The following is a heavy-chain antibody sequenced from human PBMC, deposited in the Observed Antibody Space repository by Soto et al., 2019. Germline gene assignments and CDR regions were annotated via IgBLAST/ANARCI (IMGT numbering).Heavy chain of an antibody. CDR2: IYYSGSI. D-gene: IGHD3-22*01. CDR1: GGSISSGGYY. V-gene: IGHV4-31*03. J-gene: IGHJ4*02. CDR3: ARVSSSGSSGYYPDY. Sequence: SETLSLTCTVSGGSISSGGYYWSWIRQLPGKDLEWIGYIYYSGSIYYNPSLKSRVTISVDTSKNQFSLKLSSMTAADTAVYYCARVSSSGSSGYYPDYWGQGTXVTVSS.